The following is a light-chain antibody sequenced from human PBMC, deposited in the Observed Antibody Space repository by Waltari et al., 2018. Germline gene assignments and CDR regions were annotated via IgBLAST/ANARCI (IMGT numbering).Light chain of an antibody. CDR3: SSYAGSNKVI. CDR1: SDAVGAFNY. V-gene: IGLV2-8*01. CDR2: EVS. J-gene: IGLJ2*01. Sequence: QSALTQPPSASGSPGQSVPISCPGTSDAVGAFNYPSWYQPFPGKPPKLIISEVSKRPSGVPDRFSGSKSGNTASLTVSGLQAEDDADYHCSSYAGSNKVIFGGGTKLTVL.